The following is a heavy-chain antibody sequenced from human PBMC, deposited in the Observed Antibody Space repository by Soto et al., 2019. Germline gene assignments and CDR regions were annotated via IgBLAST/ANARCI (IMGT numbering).Heavy chain of an antibody. J-gene: IGHJ6*02. CDR1: GGTFSSYA. V-gene: IGHV1-69*01. CDR3: ARDDGDTAMVPDYYYGMDV. Sequence: QVQLVQSGAEVKKPGSSVKVSCKASGGTFSSYAISWVRQAPGQGLEWMGGIIPIFGTANYAQKFQGRVTITEDESTSTAYMELSSLRSEDTAVYYCARDDGDTAMVPDYYYGMDVWGQGTTVTVSS. CDR2: IIPIFGTA. D-gene: IGHD5-18*01.